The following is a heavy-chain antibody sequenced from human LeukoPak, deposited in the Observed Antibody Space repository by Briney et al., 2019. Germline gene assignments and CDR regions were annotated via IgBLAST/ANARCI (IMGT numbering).Heavy chain of an antibody. CDR1: GFTFSSYG. D-gene: IGHD3-16*01. CDR3: GGGLYKIDY. V-gene: IGHV3-30*03. CDR2: ISYDGSNK. Sequence: HTGGSLRLSCAASGFTFSSYGMHWVRQAPGKGLEWVAVISYDGSNKYYADSVKGRFTISRDNSKNTLYLQMNSLRAEDTAVYYWGGGLYKIDYWGQGTLVTVSS. J-gene: IGHJ4*02.